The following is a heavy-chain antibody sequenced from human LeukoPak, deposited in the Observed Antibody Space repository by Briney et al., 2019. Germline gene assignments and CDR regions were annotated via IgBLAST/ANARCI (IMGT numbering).Heavy chain of an antibody. D-gene: IGHD3-3*01. CDR1: SGSFSGYY. J-gene: IGHJ4*02. Sequence: PSETLSLTCAVYSGSFSGYYWNWIRQPPGKGLEWIGEINHSGSTNYNPSLKSRVTISVDTSKNQFSLKPSSVTAADTAVYYCVRSDDFWSGYYGYWGQGTLVTVSS. CDR2: INHSGST. V-gene: IGHV4-34*01. CDR3: VRSDDFWSGYYGY.